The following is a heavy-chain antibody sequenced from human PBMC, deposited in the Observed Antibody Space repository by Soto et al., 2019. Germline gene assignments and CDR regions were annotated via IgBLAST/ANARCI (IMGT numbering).Heavy chain of an antibody. D-gene: IGHD6-13*01. CDR2: TYYRSKWYN. Sequence: PSQTLSLTCAISGDSVSSNSAAWNWIRQSPSRGLEWLGRTYYRSKWYNDYAVSVKSRITINPDTSKNQFSLQLNSVTPEDTAVYYCVLSRSSWYRVYYYYGMDVWGQGTTVTVSS. J-gene: IGHJ6*02. V-gene: IGHV6-1*01. CDR1: GDSVSSNSAA. CDR3: VLSRSSWYRVYYYYGMDV.